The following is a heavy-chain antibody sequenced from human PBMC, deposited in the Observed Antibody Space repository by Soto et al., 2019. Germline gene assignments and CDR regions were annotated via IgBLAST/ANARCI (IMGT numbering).Heavy chain of an antibody. D-gene: IGHD6-13*01. V-gene: IGHV4-59*08. J-gene: IGHJ6*03. CDR2: IYYSGST. CDR3: ASLGYSSSLDDYYYYMDV. CDR1: GGSIISYY. Sequence: SETLSLTCTVSGGSIISYYWSWIRQPPGKGLEWIGYIYYSGSTNYNPSLKSRVTISVDTSKNQFSLKLSSVTAADTAVYYCASLGYSSSLDDYYYYMDVWGKGTTVTVSS.